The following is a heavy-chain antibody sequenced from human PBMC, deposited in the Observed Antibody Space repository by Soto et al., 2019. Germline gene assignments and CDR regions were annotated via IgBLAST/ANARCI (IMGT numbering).Heavy chain of an antibody. CDR3: AKDHLETTVTTPSY. J-gene: IGHJ4*02. V-gene: IGHV3-30*18. Sequence: QVQLVESGGGVVQPGRSLRLSCAASGFTFSSYGMHWVRQAPGKGLEWVAVISYDGNNKYYADSVKGLFTISRDNFKNTLYLQMDSLRAEDTAMYYCAKDHLETTVTTPSYWGQGTLVTVSS. CDR2: ISYDGNNK. D-gene: IGHD4-17*01. CDR1: GFTFSSYG.